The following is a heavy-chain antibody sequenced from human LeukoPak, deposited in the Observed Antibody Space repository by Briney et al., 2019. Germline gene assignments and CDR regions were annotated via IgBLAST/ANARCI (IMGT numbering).Heavy chain of an antibody. Sequence: GESLKISCKGSGYSFSTYWIGWVRQMPGKGLEWMGIIYPADSDTKYSPSFQGQVTISADKSISTAYLQWSSLKSSDTAMYYCARQGRGYSPYYYYYMDVWGKGTTVTVSS. J-gene: IGHJ6*03. CDR2: IYPADSDT. D-gene: IGHD5-24*01. CDR3: ARQGRGYSPYYYYYMDV. CDR1: GYSFSTYW. V-gene: IGHV5-51*01.